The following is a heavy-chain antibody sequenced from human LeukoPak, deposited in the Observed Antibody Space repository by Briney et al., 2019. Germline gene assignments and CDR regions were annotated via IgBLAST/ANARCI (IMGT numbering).Heavy chain of an antibody. CDR2: FDPEDGET. CDR3: ARSTYDFWSRYYYYGMDV. J-gene: IGHJ6*02. Sequence: ASVKVSCKVSGYTLTELSMHWVRQAPGKGLEWTGGFDPEDGETIYAQKFQGRVTMTEDTSTDTAYMELSSLRSEDTAVYYCARSTYDFWSRYYYYGMDVWGQGTTVTVSS. CDR1: GYTLTELS. D-gene: IGHD3-3*01. V-gene: IGHV1-24*01.